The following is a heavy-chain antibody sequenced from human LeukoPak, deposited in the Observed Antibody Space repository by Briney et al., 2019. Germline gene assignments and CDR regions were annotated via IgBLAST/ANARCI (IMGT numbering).Heavy chain of an antibody. D-gene: IGHD3-22*01. J-gene: IGHJ4*02. CDR3: ARDHGWLSYY. Sequence: GGSLRLSCAASGFTFSSYSMSWVRQAPGKGLEWVANIKEDGSEIYYVDSVKGRFNISRDNAKNSLYLQMNSLRAEDAAVYYCARDHGWLSYYWGRGTLVTVSS. CDR2: IKEDGSEI. CDR1: GFTFSSYS. V-gene: IGHV3-7*01.